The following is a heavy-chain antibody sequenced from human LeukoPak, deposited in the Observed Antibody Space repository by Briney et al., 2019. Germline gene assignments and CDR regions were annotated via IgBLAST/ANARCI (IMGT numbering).Heavy chain of an antibody. J-gene: IGHJ5*02. Sequence: GASVKVSRKASGGTFSSYAISWVRQAPGQGLEWMGGIIPIFGTANYAQKFQGRVAITADESTSTAYMELSSLRSEDTAVYYCASCSGGSCYSGDTWFDPWGQGTLVTVSS. V-gene: IGHV1-69*13. CDR1: GGTFSSYA. D-gene: IGHD2-15*01. CDR3: ASCSGGSCYSGDTWFDP. CDR2: IIPIFGTA.